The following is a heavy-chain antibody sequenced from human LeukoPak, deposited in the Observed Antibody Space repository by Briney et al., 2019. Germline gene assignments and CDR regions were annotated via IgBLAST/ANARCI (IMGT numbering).Heavy chain of an antibody. CDR2: ITSSSSHI. V-gene: IGHV3-21*03. CDR3: ARDLYCSDGTCYSEGRLDY. J-gene: IGHJ4*02. Sequence: GGSLRLSCTASGFTFSSYSMNWVRQAPGKGLEWVSSITSSSSHIDYVDSVKGGRFTISRDNTKNSVYLQMNSLRVEDTGVYYCARDLYCSDGTCYSEGRLDYWGQGALVTVSS. D-gene: IGHD2-15*01. CDR1: GFTFSSYS.